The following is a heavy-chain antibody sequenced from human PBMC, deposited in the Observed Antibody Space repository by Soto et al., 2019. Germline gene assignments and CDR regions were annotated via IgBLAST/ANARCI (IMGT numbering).Heavy chain of an antibody. CDR1: GFTFSSYG. Sequence: QVQLVESGGGVVQPGRSLRLSCAASGFTFSSYGIHWVRQAPGKGLEWVAVIWYDGSNKYYADSVKGRFTISRDNSKNTLYLQMNSLRAEDTAVYYCARDNDGDPYWYFDLWGRGTLVTVSS. D-gene: IGHD7-27*01. J-gene: IGHJ2*01. V-gene: IGHV3-33*01. CDR2: IWYDGSNK. CDR3: ARDNDGDPYWYFDL.